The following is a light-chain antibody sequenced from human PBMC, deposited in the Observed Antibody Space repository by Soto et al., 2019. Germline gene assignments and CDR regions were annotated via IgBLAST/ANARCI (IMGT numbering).Light chain of an antibody. CDR2: SSS. CDR3: QQYGSSGT. J-gene: IGKJ1*01. Sequence: DIEMTQSPPILSVSPGEGATLSCRASQRISTNLAWYQHIPGQAPRLLIVSSSRRPTDVPARFSGSGSGTDFTLTISRLEPEDFAVYYCQQYGSSGTFGQGTKVDI. V-gene: IGKV3-20*01. CDR1: QRISTN.